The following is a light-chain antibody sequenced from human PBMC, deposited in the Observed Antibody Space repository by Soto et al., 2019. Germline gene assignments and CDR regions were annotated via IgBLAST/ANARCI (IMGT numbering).Light chain of an antibody. CDR2: GAS. J-gene: IGKJ5*01. Sequence: DIQMTQSPSTLPASVGDRFTITCRSSQSISIYLNWYQLKPGKAPNLLMYGASYLKSGVPTRFSGSGSGTDFTLTISSLQPEDFAIYYCQQTYTTPEITFGQGTRLEIK. CDR3: QQTYTTPEIT. CDR1: QSISIY. V-gene: IGKV1-39*01.